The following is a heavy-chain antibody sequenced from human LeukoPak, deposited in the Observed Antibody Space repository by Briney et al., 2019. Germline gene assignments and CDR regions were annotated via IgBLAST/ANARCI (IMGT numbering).Heavy chain of an antibody. Sequence: NPSETLSLTCTVSGGSISSSSYYWGWIRQPPGKGLEWIGSIYYSGSTYYNPSLKSRVTISVDTSKNQFSLKLSSVTAADTAVYYCAGTVTTAEGIDYWGQGTLVTVSS. CDR3: AGTVTTAEGIDY. CDR2: IYYSGST. J-gene: IGHJ4*02. CDR1: GGSISSSSYY. V-gene: IGHV4-39*01. D-gene: IGHD4-11*01.